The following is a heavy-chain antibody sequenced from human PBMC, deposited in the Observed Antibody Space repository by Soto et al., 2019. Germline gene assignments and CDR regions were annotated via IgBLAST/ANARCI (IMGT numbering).Heavy chain of an antibody. CDR3: AKGGRQWLVTSVFNY. V-gene: IGHV3-30*18. D-gene: IGHD6-19*01. J-gene: IGHJ4*02. CDR1: GFTFSDYA. CDR2: VSHDGRNT. Sequence: VQLVESGGGVVQPGRSLRLSCAASGFTFSDYAMHWVRQAPGKGLEWVAVVSHDGRNTHYADSVKGRFTISRDSSKNNVSLEMTSLRDEDTAVYYWAKGGRQWLVTSVFNYWGQGALVTVSS.